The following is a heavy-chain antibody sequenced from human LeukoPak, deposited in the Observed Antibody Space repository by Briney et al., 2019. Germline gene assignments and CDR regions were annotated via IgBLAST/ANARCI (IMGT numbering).Heavy chain of an antibody. CDR3: ARESTYSYAYALDY. V-gene: IGHV3-7*01. Sequence: GGSLRLSCAASGFTFSSYWMSWVRQAPGKGLEWVANMKQDGSEIYYVDSVKGRFTISRDNAENSLYLQMNSPRAEDTAVYYCARESTYSYAYALDYWGQGTLVTVSS. D-gene: IGHD5-18*01. J-gene: IGHJ4*02. CDR1: GFTFSSYW. CDR2: MKQDGSEI.